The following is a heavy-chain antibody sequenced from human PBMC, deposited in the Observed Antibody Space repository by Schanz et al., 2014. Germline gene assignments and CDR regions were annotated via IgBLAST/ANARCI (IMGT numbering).Heavy chain of an antibody. D-gene: IGHD3-9*01. Sequence: EGQLLESGGGLIQPGGSLRLSCAASGFTFSSYAMSWVRQAPGKGLEWVSTISASGGSTYYADSVKGRFTISRDNSKNILYLQMNSLRAEDTAVFYCAKQIHYDILTVTRNWGQGTLXTVSS. J-gene: IGHJ4*02. CDR2: ISASGGST. CDR1: GFTFSSYA. CDR3: AKQIHYDILTVTRN. V-gene: IGHV3-23*01.